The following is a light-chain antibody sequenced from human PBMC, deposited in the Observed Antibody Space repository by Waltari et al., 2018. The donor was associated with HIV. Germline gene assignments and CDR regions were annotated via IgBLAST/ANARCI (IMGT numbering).Light chain of an antibody. Sequence: SYVLTQPPSVSVAPRQTARITCGGNNIGSTRVHWYQQKAGQAPVLVVYDGSGRPSGIPGRFSGSNSGNTATLSISRVEAGDEADYDCHVWDRSSDQHVVVTGTKVTVL. J-gene: IGLJ1*01. CDR1: NIGSTR. CDR3: HVWDRSSDQHV. CDR2: DGS. V-gene: IGLV3-21*02.